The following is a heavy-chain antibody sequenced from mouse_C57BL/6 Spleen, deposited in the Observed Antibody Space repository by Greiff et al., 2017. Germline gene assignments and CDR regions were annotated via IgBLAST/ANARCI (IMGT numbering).Heavy chain of an antibody. CDR3: ARGANWDYFDY. J-gene: IGHJ2*01. CDR1: GYTFTRYW. Sequence: VQLQQPGAELVKPGASVKMSCKASGYTFTRYWLPWVKQRPGQGLEWIGDIYPGSGSTNYHEKFKSKATLTVDTSSSTAYMQLSSLTSEDSAVYSCARGANWDYFDYWGQGTTLTVSS. CDR2: IYPGSGST. D-gene: IGHD4-1*01. V-gene: IGHV1-55*01.